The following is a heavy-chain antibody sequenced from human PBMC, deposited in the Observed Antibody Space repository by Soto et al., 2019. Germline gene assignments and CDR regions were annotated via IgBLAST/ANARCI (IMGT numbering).Heavy chain of an antibody. V-gene: IGHV1-8*01. CDR3: ARLSAMVSYYYYGMDV. CDR1: GYTFTSYD. Sequence: QVQLVQSGAEVKKPGASVKVSCKASGYTFTSYDINWVRQATGQGLEWMGWMNPNSGNTGYAQKFQGRVTMTRNTSISTAYMELSSLRSEDTAVYYCARLSAMVSYYYYGMDVWGQGTTVTVSS. D-gene: IGHD5-18*01. CDR2: MNPNSGNT. J-gene: IGHJ6*02.